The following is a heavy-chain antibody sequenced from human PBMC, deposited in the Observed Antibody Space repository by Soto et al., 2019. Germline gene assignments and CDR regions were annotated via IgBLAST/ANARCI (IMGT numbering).Heavy chain of an antibody. CDR2: ISGSGGST. D-gene: IGHD2-2*03. CDR3: AKGDIARSGGYCSSTSCPVDY. Sequence: RLSCAASGFTFSSYAMSWVRQAPGKGLEWVSAISGSGGSTYYADSVKGRFTISRDNSKNTLYLQMNSLRAEDTAVYYCAKGDIARSGGYCSSTSCPVDYWGQGSLVTVSS. CDR1: GFTFSSYA. V-gene: IGHV3-23*01. J-gene: IGHJ4*02.